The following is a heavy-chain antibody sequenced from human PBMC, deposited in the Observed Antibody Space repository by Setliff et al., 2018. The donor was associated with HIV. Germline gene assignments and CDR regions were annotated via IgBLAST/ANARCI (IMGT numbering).Heavy chain of an antibody. CDR3: AREDSSWYGSLDY. D-gene: IGHD6-13*01. CDR2: IRGSGSGDTT. V-gene: IGHV3-23*01. CDR1: GFIFSSYA. J-gene: IGHJ4*02. Sequence: PGGSLRLSCAASGFIFSSYAMTWVRQAPGKGLEWVSTIRGSGSGDTTHYADFVKGRFTIYRDNSKNTVYLQMNSLRAEDMAIYYCAREDSSWYGSLDYWGQGTPVTVSS.